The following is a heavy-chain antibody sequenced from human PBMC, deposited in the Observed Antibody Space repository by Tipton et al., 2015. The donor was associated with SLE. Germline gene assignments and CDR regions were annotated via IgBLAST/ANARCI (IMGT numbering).Heavy chain of an antibody. V-gene: IGHV5-51*03. J-gene: IGHJ3*01. CDR1: GYTFTNSW. D-gene: IGHD1-1*01. CDR2: IYPGDSDT. Sequence: VQLVQSGAEVKKPGESLKISCRGSGYTFTNSWIGWVRQMPGKGLEWMGMIYPGDSDTRYSPSFEGQVTISAGKSVSAAYLHWTSVKASDTAIYYCAKRGGAWNAALYTFDVWGQGTAVTVSS. CDR3: AKRGGAWNAALYTFDV.